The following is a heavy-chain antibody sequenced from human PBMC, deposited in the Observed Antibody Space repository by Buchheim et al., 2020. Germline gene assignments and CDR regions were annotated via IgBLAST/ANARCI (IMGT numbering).Heavy chain of an antibody. Sequence: EMQLVESGGGSVQPGGSLRLSCDASGFTFRTYWMHWVRQRPGEGLVWVSRINLDGSVTSYADSVKGRFTVSRVNAKNALYLEMSSLRAEDTAVYYCARDLTSGWARYFDLWGRGTL. V-gene: IGHV3-74*01. CDR2: INLDGSVT. CDR1: GFTFRTYW. D-gene: IGHD6-25*01. CDR3: ARDLTSGWARYFDL. J-gene: IGHJ2*01.